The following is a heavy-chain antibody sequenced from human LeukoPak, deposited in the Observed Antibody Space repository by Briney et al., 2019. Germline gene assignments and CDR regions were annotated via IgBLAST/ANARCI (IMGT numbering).Heavy chain of an antibody. D-gene: IGHD2-15*01. CDR1: GGSISSGDYY. CDR2: IYYSGST. J-gene: IGHJ5*02. V-gene: IGHV4-30-4*01. CDR3: AREPPGPGGFNWFDP. Sequence: SQTLSLTCTVSGGSISSGDYYWSGIRQPPAKGLEWIGYIYYSGSTYYNPSLKSRVTISVDTSKNQFSLKLSSVTAADTAVYYCAREPPGPGGFNWFDPWGQGTLVTVSS.